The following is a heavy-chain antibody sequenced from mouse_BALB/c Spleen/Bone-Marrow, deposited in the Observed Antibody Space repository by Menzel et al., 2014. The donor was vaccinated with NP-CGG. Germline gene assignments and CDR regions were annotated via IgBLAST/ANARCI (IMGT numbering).Heavy chain of an antibody. V-gene: IGHV1-69*01. D-gene: IGHD2-2*01. Sequence: QVHVKQSGAELVMPGASVKMSSKASGYTFTDYWMHWVKQRPGQGLEWIGAIDTSDSYTSYNQKFKGKATLTVDESSSTAYMQLSSLTSEDSAVYYCAREDYGYGAMDYWGQGTSVTVSS. CDR2: IDTSDSYT. J-gene: IGHJ4*01. CDR1: GYTFTDYW. CDR3: AREDYGYGAMDY.